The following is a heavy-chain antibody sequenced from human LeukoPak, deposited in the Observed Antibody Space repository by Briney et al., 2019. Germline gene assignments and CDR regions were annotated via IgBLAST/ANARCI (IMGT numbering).Heavy chain of an antibody. J-gene: IGHJ4*02. CDR2: ISYDGSNK. D-gene: IGHD6-6*01. CDR3: AKAQYSKDLDC. Sequence: PGRSLRLSCAASGFTFSSYGMHWVRQAPGKGLEWVAVISYDGSNKYYADSVKGRFTISRDNSKNTLYLQMNSLRAEDTAVYYCAKAQYSKDLDCWGQGTLVTVSS. V-gene: IGHV3-30*18. CDR1: GFTFSSYG.